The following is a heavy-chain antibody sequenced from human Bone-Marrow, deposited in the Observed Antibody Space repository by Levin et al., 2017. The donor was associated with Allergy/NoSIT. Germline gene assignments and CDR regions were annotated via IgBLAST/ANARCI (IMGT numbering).Heavy chain of an antibody. Sequence: GESLKISCAASGFTFSSYAMHWVRQAPGKGLEWVAVISYDGSNKYYADSVKGRFTISRDNSKNTLYLQMNSLRAEDTAVYYCARDGTGRYYDSSGALGMKYYGMDVWGQGTTVTVSS. CDR1: GFTFSSYA. D-gene: IGHD3-22*01. V-gene: IGHV3-30-3*01. CDR3: ARDGTGRYYDSSGALGMKYYGMDV. J-gene: IGHJ6*02. CDR2: ISYDGSNK.